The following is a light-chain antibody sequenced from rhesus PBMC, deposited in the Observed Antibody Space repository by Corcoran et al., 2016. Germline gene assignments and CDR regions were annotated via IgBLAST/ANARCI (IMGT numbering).Light chain of an antibody. Sequence: DIQMSQSPSSLSASVGDKVTITCRASQGFTNAVAWYQQKPGKPPRLLIYCTSSLGSGVPSRFRGSRSGTDFTLTISILQPEDFASYYCQQGYRTPWTFGQGTKVEIK. CDR3: QQGYRTPWT. J-gene: IGKJ1*01. CDR2: CTS. V-gene: IGKV1-33*02. CDR1: QGFTNA.